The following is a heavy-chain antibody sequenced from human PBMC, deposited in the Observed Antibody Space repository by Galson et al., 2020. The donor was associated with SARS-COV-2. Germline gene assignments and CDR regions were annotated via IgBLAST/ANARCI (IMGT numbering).Heavy chain of an antibody. V-gene: IGHV3-23*01. CDR3: AKDPPPHSTGYLAGGGSVDV. D-gene: IGHD3-22*01. Sequence: GESLKISCAASGFTFRYFAMLWVRQLPGKGLEWVSGISSSGTGAYYGGSVQGRFITSRDNSKNTLFLQMNSLRVEDTAVYYCAKDPPPHSTGYLAGGGSVDVWGPGTTVTVSS. CDR2: ISSSGTGA. J-gene: IGHJ6*02. CDR1: GFTFRYFA.